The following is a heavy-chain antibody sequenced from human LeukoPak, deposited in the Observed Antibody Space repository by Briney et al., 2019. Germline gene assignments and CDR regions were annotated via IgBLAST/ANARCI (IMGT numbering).Heavy chain of an antibody. Sequence: GGSLRLSCAASGFTFSSYAMHWVRQAPGKGLEWVAVISYDGSNKYYADSVKGRFTISRDNSKNTLYLQMNSLRAEDTAVYYCAKDSGSFGGAYFDYWGQGTLVTVSS. V-gene: IGHV3-30-3*01. J-gene: IGHJ4*02. CDR1: GFTFSSYA. CDR2: ISYDGSNK. D-gene: IGHD1-26*01. CDR3: AKDSGSFGGAYFDY.